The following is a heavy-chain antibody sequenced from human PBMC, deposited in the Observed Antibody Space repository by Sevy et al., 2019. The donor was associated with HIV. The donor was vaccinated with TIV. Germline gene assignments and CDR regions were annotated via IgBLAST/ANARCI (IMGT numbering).Heavy chain of an antibody. J-gene: IGHJ4*02. CDR3: AKEGRVTYYYDSSGYYYVDY. CDR2: ISGSGGST. CDR1: GFTFSSYA. Sequence: GGSLRLSCAASGFTFSSYAMSWVRQAPGKGLEWVSAISGSGGSTYYADSVKGRFTVSRDNSKNTLYLQMNSLRAEDTAVYYCAKEGRVTYYYDSSGYYYVDYWGQGTLVTVSS. V-gene: IGHV3-23*01. D-gene: IGHD3-22*01.